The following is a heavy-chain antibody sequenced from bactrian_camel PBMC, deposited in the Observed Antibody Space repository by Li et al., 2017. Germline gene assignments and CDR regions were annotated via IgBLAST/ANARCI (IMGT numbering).Heavy chain of an antibody. Sequence: HVQLVESGGGAVQTGGSLRLTCTAVGLTFEGGNQGWYRETPGNEFELVSSIAPDGSRWYADSVQGRFTISRDNTKNTVYLQMNTLKPEDTAMYYCVAGARRSQYDKNNGIVPGYADFGYWGRGTQVTVS. D-gene: IGHD2*01. CDR3: VAGARRSQYDKNNGIVPGYADFGY. V-gene: IGHV3S55*01. CDR2: IAPDGSR. J-gene: IGHJ4*01. CDR1: GLTFEGGN.